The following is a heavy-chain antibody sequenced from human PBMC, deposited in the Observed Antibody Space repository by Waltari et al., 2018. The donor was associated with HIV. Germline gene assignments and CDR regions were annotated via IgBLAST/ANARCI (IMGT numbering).Heavy chain of an antibody. CDR1: GFTFKNFA. CDR2: IYYDGSKK. CDR3: ARDYNYAPDY. V-gene: IGHV3-33*01. D-gene: IGHD5-18*01. J-gene: IGHJ4*02. Sequence: QVQLVESGGGVVQPGRSLRLSCAASGFTFKNFAMNWVRQAPGKGLEWVGNIYYDGSKKFYGDSVRGRFTISRDNSKQILYLQMNSLRVEDTALYYCARDYNYAPDYWGQGTLVAVSS.